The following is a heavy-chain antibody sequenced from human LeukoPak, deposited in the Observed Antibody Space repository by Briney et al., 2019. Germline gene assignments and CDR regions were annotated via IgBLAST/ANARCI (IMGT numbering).Heavy chain of an antibody. J-gene: IGHJ4*02. V-gene: IGHV3-53*05. Sequence: PGGSLRLSCAASGFTVSSNYMSWVRQAPGKGLEWVSGIYIGGSTYYADSVKGRFTISRDNSKNTLYLQMNSLRAEDTAVYYCAKDLGRYYDILTGDYWGQGTLVTVSS. CDR3: AKDLGRYYDILTGDY. D-gene: IGHD3-9*01. CDR1: GFTVSSNY. CDR2: IYIGGST.